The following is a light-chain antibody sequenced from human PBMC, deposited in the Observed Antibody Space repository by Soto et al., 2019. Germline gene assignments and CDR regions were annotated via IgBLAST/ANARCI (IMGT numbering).Light chain of an antibody. V-gene: IGKV1-39*01. CDR2: GAS. J-gene: IGKJ4*01. CDR1: QAILTY. CDR3: QQTFSPAVT. Sequence: DIHLNQSPSSLSAAVGDRVTITCRASQAILTYLNWLQQKAGKAPEVLIYGASGLRSGVPSRFTGSGSATDFTLTITSLQREDVGTYFGQQTFSPAVTFGGGTKV.